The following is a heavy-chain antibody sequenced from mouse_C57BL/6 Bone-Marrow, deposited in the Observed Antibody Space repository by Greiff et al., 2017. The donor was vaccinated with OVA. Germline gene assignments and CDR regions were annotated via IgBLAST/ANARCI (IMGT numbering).Heavy chain of an antibody. Sequence: QVQLQQPGAELVMPGASVKLSCKASGYTFTSYWMHWVKQRPGQGLEWIGEIDPSDSSTNYNQKFKGKSPLTVDKSSSTAYMQLSSLTSEDSAVYYCARERPPTLVATSGGYFDYWGQGTTLTVSS. D-gene: IGHD1-1*01. CDR2: IDPSDSST. J-gene: IGHJ2*01. CDR3: ARERPPTLVATSGGYFDY. CDR1: GYTFTSYW. V-gene: IGHV1-69*01.